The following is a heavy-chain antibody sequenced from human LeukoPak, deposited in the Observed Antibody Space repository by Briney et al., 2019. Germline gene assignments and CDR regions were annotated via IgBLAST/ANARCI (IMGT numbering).Heavy chain of an antibody. CDR1: GYTFTSYG. J-gene: IGHJ4*02. Sequence: ASVKVSCKASGYTFTSYGISWVRQAPGQGLEWMGWISAYNGNTNYAQKPQGRVTMTTDTSTSTAYMELRSLRSDDTAVYYCARDWREYSSSPEYYWGQGTLVTVSS. V-gene: IGHV1-18*01. D-gene: IGHD6-6*01. CDR3: ARDWREYSSSPEYY. CDR2: ISAYNGNT.